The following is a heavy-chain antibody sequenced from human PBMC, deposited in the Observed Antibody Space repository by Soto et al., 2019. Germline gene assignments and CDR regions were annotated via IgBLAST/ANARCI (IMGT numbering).Heavy chain of an antibody. CDR2: ISPIFGTA. V-gene: IGHV1-69*01. J-gene: IGHJ4*02. D-gene: IGHD1-26*01. Sequence: QVQLVQSGAEVKKPGSSVKVSCKASGGTFSSYAISWVRQAPGQGREWMGGISPIFGTANYAEKVKGRVTITADESKSTAYMELSSLRSEVTAVYDCARPLSSGSDSYFDYWGQGTRVTVAS. CDR1: GGTFSSYA. CDR3: ARPLSSGSDSYFDY.